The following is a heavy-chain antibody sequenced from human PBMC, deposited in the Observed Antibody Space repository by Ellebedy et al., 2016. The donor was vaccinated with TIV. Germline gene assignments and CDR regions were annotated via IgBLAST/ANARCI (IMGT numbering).Heavy chain of an antibody. J-gene: IGHJ6*02. Sequence: GGSLRLSXAASGFTFSSYAMHWVRQAPGKGLEWVAVISYDGSNKYYADSVKGRFTISRDNSKNTLYLQMNSLRAEDTAVYYCAKDVPMVRGVRYYYYGMDVWGQGTTVTVSS. D-gene: IGHD3-10*01. CDR2: ISYDGSNK. CDR3: AKDVPMVRGVRYYYYGMDV. V-gene: IGHV3-30-3*01. CDR1: GFTFSSYA.